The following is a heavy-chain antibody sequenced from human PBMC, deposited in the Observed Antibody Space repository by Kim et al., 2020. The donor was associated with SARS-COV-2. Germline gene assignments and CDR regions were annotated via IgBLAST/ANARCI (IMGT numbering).Heavy chain of an antibody. Sequence: GGSLRLSCAASGFTFSSYGMHWVRQAPGKGLEWVAVISYDGSNKYYADSVKGRFTISRDNSKNTLYLQMNSLRAEDTAVYYCAKDESRYCSGGSCSHIDQNWCTPWGQGTLVTVSS. J-gene: IGHJ5*02. CDR3: AKDESRYCSGGSCSHIDQNWCTP. CDR2: ISYDGSNK. CDR1: GFTFSSYG. D-gene: IGHD2-15*01. V-gene: IGHV3-30*18.